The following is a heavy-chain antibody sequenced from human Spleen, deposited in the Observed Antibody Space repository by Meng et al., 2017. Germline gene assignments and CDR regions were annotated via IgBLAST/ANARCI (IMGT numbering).Heavy chain of an antibody. V-gene: IGHV4-31*01. CDR2: IYYSGST. CDR1: GGSISSGGYY. CDR3: ARLTVTYFDY. J-gene: IGHJ4*02. D-gene: IGHD4-17*01. Sequence: QVQLHQWGAGLLKPSETLSLTCTVSGGSISSGGYYWSWIRQHPGKGLEWIGYIYYSGSTYYNPSLKSLVTISVDTSKNQFSLKLSSVTAADTAVYYCARLTVTYFDYWGQGTLVTVSS.